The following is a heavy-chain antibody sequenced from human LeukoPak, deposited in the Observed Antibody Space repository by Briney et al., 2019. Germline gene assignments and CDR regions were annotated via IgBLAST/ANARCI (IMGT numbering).Heavy chain of an antibody. CDR3: AREGEGYSSSSCDY. J-gene: IGHJ4*02. Sequence: ASVKVSRKAFGYTFTGYYMHWVRQAPGQGLEWMGWINPNSGGTNYAQKFQGRVTMTRDTSISTAYMELSRLRSDDTAVYYCAREGEGYSSSSCDYWGQGTLVTVSS. CDR2: INPNSGGT. V-gene: IGHV1-2*02. D-gene: IGHD6-6*01. CDR1: GYTFTGYY.